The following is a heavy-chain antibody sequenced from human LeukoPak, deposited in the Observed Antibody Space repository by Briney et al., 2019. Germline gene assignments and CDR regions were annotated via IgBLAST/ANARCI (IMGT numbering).Heavy chain of an antibody. CDR1: GYTFTSYG. CDR2: ISAYNGNT. D-gene: IGHD6-13*01. Sequence: ASVKVSCKASGYTFTSYGISWVRQAPGQGLEWMGWISAYNGNTNYAQKLQGRVTMTTVTSTSTAYMELRSLRSDDTAVYYCARGTIAAAGSNWFDPWGQGTLVTVSS. CDR3: ARGTIAAAGSNWFDP. V-gene: IGHV1-18*04. J-gene: IGHJ5*02.